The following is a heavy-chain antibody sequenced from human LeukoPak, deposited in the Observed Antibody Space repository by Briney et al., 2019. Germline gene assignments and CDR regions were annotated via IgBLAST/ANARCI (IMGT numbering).Heavy chain of an antibody. J-gene: IGHJ4*02. Sequence: ASVKVSCKASGYTFTSYGISWVRQAPGQGLEWMGWISAYNGNTNYAQKLQGRVTMTTDTSTSTAYMELRSLRSDDTAVYYCASEVAYHTTKVEDYWGQGTLVTVSS. V-gene: IGHV1-18*01. D-gene: IGHD5-12*01. CDR3: ASEVAYHTTKVEDY. CDR1: GYTFTSYG. CDR2: ISAYNGNT.